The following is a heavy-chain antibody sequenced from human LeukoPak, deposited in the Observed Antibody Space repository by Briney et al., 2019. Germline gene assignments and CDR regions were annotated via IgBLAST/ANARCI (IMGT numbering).Heavy chain of an antibody. Sequence: PSETLSLTCTVSGGSISSYYWSWIRQPAGKGLECIGYIHYTGSTNYNPSLKSRVTISVETSKNQFSLKLKSVTAADTAVYYCARGGYYGPGNDFRFDPRGQGTLVTVSS. CDR3: ARGGYYGPGNDFRFDP. CDR2: IHYTGST. D-gene: IGHD3-10*01. V-gene: IGHV4-59*12. CDR1: GGSISSYY. J-gene: IGHJ5*02.